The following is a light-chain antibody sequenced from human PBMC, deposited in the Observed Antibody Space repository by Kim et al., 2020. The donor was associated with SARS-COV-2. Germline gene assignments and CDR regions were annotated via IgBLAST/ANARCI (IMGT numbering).Light chain of an antibody. J-gene: IGLJ3*02. CDR1: KLGDKY. Sequence: SYELTQPPSVSVSPGQTASITCSGDKLGDKYACWYQQKPGQSPVLVIYQDSKRPSGIPERFSGSNSGNTATLTISGTQAMAEADYYCQAWDSSNWV. CDR3: QAWDSSNWV. CDR2: QDS. V-gene: IGLV3-1*01.